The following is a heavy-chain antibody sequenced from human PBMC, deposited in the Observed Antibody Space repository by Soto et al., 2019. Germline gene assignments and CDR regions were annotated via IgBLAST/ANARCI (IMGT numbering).Heavy chain of an antibody. J-gene: IGHJ4*02. CDR2: ISSTTNYI. Sequence: GGSLRLSCAASGFTFTRYSMNWARQAPGKGLEWVSSISSTTNYIYYGDSMKGRFTISRDNAKNSLYLEMNSLRAEDTAVYYCARESEDLTSNFDYWGQGTLVTVSS. CDR1: GFTFTRYS. CDR3: ARESEDLTSNFDY. V-gene: IGHV3-21*06.